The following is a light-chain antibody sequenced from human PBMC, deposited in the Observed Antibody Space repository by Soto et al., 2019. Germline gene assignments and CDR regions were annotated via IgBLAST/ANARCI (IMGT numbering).Light chain of an antibody. J-gene: IGKJ1*01. CDR3: QQYNSYSPT. CDR1: QSISSW. V-gene: IGKV1-5*02. CDR2: DAS. Sequence: DIQMTQSPSSLSASVGDRVTIICGASQSISSWLAWYQRKPGKAPKLLIYDASSLESGVPSRFSGSGSGTEFTLTISSLQPDDLATYYCQQYNSYSPTFGQGTKVDI.